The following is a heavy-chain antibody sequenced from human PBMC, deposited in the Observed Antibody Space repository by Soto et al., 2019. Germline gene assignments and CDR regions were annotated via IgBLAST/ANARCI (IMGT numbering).Heavy chain of an antibody. CDR3: ARVALDYGDYFDY. J-gene: IGHJ4*02. CDR1: GGSISSYY. D-gene: IGHD4-17*01. V-gene: IGHV4-59*01. CDR2: IYYSGST. Sequence: SETLSLTCTVSGGSISSYYWSWIRQPPGKGLEWIGYIYYSGSTNYNPSLKSRVTISVDTSKNQFSLKLSSVTAADSAVYYCARVALDYGDYFDYWGQGTPVTVSS.